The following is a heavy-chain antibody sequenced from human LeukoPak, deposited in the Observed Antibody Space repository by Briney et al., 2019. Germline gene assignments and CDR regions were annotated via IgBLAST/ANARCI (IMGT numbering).Heavy chain of an antibody. CDR3: ATRYCSSTSCYTFDY. D-gene: IGHD2-2*01. Sequence: SETLSLTCTVSGGSISSYYWSWIRQPPGKGLEWIGYIYYSGSTNYNPSLKSRVTISVDTSKNQFSLKLSSVTAADTAVYYCATRYCSSTSCYTFDYWGQGTLFNVSS. CDR1: GGSISSYY. CDR2: IYYSGST. J-gene: IGHJ4*02. V-gene: IGHV4-59*12.